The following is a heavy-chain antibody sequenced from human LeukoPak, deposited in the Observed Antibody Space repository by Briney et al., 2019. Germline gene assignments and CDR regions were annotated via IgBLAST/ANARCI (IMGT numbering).Heavy chain of an antibody. V-gene: IGHV1-18*01. CDR3: AATGSGGSGSYDY. Sequence: ASVKVSCKASGYTFTTYGISWVRQAPGQGLEWMGWITAYNGNTDYAQTLQGRVTMTTDTSTSTAYMELRSLRSDDTAVYYCAATGSGGSGSYDYWGQGTLVTVSS. J-gene: IGHJ4*02. CDR2: ITAYNGNT. CDR1: GYTFTTYG. D-gene: IGHD6-25*01.